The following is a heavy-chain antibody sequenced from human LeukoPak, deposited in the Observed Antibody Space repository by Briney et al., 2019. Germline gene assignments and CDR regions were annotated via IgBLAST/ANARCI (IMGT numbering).Heavy chain of an antibody. CDR1: GGTFSSYA. CDR3: ARDRVEMATRHIDY. J-gene: IGHJ4*01. Sequence: ASVKVSCKASGGTFSSYAISWVRQAPGQGLEWMGRIIPIRGIANYAQKFQGRVTITADKSTSTAYLELSSLRSEDTAVYYCARDRVEMATRHIDYWGQGTLVTVFS. V-gene: IGHV1-69*04. D-gene: IGHD5-24*01. CDR2: IIPIRGIA.